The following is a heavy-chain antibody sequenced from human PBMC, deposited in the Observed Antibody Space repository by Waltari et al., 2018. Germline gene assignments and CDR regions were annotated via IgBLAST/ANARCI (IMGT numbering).Heavy chain of an antibody. Sequence: EVQLVESGGVVVQPGGSLRLSCAASGFTSDDSAMHWVRHPPGKGLEWVSLITRNSETTYYADSVKGRFSASRDNNRNSLYLQMTSLRPEDTALYYCAKAPSPSGWAIDYWGRGTRVTVSS. CDR2: ITRNSETT. CDR3: AKAPSPSGWAIDY. V-gene: IGHV3-43D*04. J-gene: IGHJ4*02. CDR1: GFTSDDSA. D-gene: IGHD6-19*01.